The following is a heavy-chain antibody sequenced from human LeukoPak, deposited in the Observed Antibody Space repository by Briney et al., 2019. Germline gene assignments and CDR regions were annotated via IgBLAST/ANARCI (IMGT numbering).Heavy chain of an antibody. CDR1: GGTFSSYA. CDR2: IIPILGIA. CDR3: ARGSIAVAGISPSFDY. V-gene: IGHV1-69*04. J-gene: IGHJ4*02. D-gene: IGHD6-19*01. Sequence: ASVKVSCKASGGTFSSYAYSWVRQAPGQGLEWMGRIIPILGIANSAQTFQGRVTITADKSTSTAYMELSSLRSEDTAVYYCARGSIAVAGISPSFDYWGQGTLVTVSS.